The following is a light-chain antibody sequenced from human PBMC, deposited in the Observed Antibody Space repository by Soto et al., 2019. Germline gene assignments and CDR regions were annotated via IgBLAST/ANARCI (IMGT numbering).Light chain of an antibody. CDR1: QSVSNY. V-gene: IGKV3-11*01. CDR3: VQRSTWPWT. CDR2: DTF. Sequence: IVLTQSPATLSLSPGARATLSFRAGQSVSNYLAWYQQKPGQAPRLLIYDTFNRATGIPARFSGSGSWTDFTLTISSLEPEDLAVYFCVQRSTWPWTSGQGTKVEIK. J-gene: IGKJ1*01.